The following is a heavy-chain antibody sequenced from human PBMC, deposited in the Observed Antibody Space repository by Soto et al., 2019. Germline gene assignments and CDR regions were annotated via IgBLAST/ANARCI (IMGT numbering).Heavy chain of an antibody. CDR2: IIPIFGTA. CDR3: ARMGRYSGGSYDFDY. J-gene: IGHJ4*02. Sequence: QVPLVQSGAEVKKPGSSVKVSCKASGGTFSSYAISWVRQAPGQGLEWMGGIIPIFGTANYAQKFQGRVTITADESTSTAYRELSSLRSEDTAVYYCARMGRYSGGSYDFDYWGQGTLVTVSS. D-gene: IGHD2-15*01. CDR1: GGTFSSYA. V-gene: IGHV1-69*01.